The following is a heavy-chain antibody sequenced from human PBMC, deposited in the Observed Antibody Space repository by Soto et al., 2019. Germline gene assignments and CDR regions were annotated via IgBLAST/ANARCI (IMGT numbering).Heavy chain of an antibody. CDR1: GFTFSSYA. V-gene: IGHV3-23*01. D-gene: IGHD6-13*01. Sequence: EVQLLESGGGLVQPGGSLRISCAASGFTFSSYAMSWVRQAPGKGLEWVSAISGSGGSTYYADSVKGRFTISRDNSKNTLYLQMNSLRAEDTAGYYCAKVIAAAGTGYSFDPWGQGTLVPVSS. CDR3: AKVIAAAGTGYSFDP. CDR2: ISGSGGST. J-gene: IGHJ5*02.